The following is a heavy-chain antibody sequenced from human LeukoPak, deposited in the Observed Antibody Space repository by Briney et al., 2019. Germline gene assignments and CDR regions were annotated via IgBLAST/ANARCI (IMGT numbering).Heavy chain of an antibody. D-gene: IGHD1-26*01. CDR2: ISGSGGST. Sequence: GGSLRLSCAASGFTFSSYWMHWVRQAPGKGLEWVSAISGSGGSTYYADSVKGRFTISRDNSKNTLYLQMNSLRAEDTAVYYCAKGSSGSYAPYFDYWGQGTLVTVSS. V-gene: IGHV3-23*01. CDR3: AKGSSGSYAPYFDY. CDR1: GFTFSSYW. J-gene: IGHJ4*02.